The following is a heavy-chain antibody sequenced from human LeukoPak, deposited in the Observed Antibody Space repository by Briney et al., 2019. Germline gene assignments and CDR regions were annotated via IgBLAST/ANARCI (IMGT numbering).Heavy chain of an antibody. V-gene: IGHV4-59*08. Sequence: KPSETLSLTCTLCCGSMYRYYRSWIRQPPGKGLEWIGYIYYSGSTNYNPSLKSRVTISVDTSKNQFSLKMSSVTAADTAVYYCARRRRWAADGTIDYWGQGTLVTVSS. CDR2: IYYSGST. J-gene: IGHJ4*02. D-gene: IGHD6-13*01. CDR1: CGSMYRYY. CDR3: ARRRRWAADGTIDY.